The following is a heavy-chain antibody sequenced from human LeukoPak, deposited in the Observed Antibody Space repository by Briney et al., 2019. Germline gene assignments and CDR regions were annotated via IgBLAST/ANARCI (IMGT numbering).Heavy chain of an antibody. V-gene: IGHV3-33*01. CDR3: ESSKGYSYGYAADY. Sequence: PGGSLRLSCAASGFTFSSYGMHWVRQAPGKGLEWVAVIWYDGSNKYYADSVKGRFTISRDNSKNTLYLQMNSLRAEDTAVYYCESSKGYSYGYAADYWGQGTLVTVSS. D-gene: IGHD5-18*01. J-gene: IGHJ4*02. CDR2: IWYDGSNK. CDR1: GFTFSSYG.